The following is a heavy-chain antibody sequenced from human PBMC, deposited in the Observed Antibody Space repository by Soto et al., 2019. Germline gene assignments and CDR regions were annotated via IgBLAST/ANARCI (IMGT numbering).Heavy chain of an antibody. CDR2: ISAYNGNT. CDR3: ARESPRWASSHRGWFDP. V-gene: IGHV1-18*01. J-gene: IGHJ5*02. Sequence: QVQLVQSGAEVKKPGASVKVSCKASGYTFTSYGISWVRQAPGQGLEWMGWISAYNGNTNYAQKLQGRVTMTTDTSTNTAYMELRSLRSDDTAVYYCARESPRWASSHRGWFDPWGQGTLVTVSS. D-gene: IGHD6-13*01. CDR1: GYTFTSYG.